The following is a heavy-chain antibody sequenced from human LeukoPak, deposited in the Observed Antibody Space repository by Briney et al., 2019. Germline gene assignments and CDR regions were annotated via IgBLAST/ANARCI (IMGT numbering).Heavy chain of an antibody. CDR2: ISYDGSNK. V-gene: IGHV3-30-3*01. D-gene: IGHD3-22*01. Sequence: PGGSLRLSCAASGFTFSSYAMHWVRQAPGKGLEWVAVISYDGSNKYYADSVKGRFTISRDNSKNTLYLQMNSLRAEDTAVYYCAREPVGGYLDYWGQGTLVTVSS. CDR3: AREPVGGYLDY. J-gene: IGHJ4*02. CDR1: GFTFSSYA.